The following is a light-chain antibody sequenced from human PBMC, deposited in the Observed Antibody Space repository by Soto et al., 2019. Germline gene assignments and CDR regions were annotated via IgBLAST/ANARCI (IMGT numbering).Light chain of an antibody. CDR2: AAS. CDR1: QSISNY. V-gene: IGKV1-39*01. Sequence: ILLTQSPSSLSASVGDRVTITFRASQSISNYLNWYQQNPGKAPKLLIYAASSLQSGVPSRFSGSGSGTHFTLTISSLQPEDFATYYCQQSYGTPRFGQGTKVDI. J-gene: IGKJ1*01. CDR3: QQSYGTPR.